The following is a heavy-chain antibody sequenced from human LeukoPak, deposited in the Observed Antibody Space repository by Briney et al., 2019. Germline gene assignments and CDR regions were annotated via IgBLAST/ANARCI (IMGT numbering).Heavy chain of an antibody. D-gene: IGHD5-18*01. Sequence: GGSLRLSCATSGFTFDDYGMSWVRQVPGKGLEWVSGINWNGSGAGYADSVKGRFTISRDNAKNSLYLQMNSPRAEDTAVYYCATPDTAMDYWGQGTLVTVSS. CDR2: INWNGSGA. V-gene: IGHV3-20*04. CDR1: GFTFDDYG. J-gene: IGHJ4*02. CDR3: ATPDTAMDY.